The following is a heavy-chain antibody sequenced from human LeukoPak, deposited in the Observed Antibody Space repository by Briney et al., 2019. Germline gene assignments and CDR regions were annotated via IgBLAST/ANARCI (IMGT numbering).Heavy chain of an antibody. CDR2: IRYDGSNK. D-gene: IGHD1-26*01. CDR1: GFTFSSYA. J-gene: IGHJ6*03. Sequence: GGSLRLSCAASGFTFSSYAMSWVRQAPGKGLEWVAFIRYDGSNKYYTDSVKGRFTISRDNSKNTLYLQMNSLRAEDTAVYYCAKGRGWEASYYYYYMDVWGKGTTVTIS. CDR3: AKGRGWEASYYYYYMDV. V-gene: IGHV3-30*02.